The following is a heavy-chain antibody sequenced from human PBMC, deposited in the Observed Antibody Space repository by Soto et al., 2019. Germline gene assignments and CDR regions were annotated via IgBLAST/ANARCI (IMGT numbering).Heavy chain of an antibody. V-gene: IGHV3-48*02. Sequence: EVQLVESGGGLVQPGGSLRLSCAASGFTFSSYSMNWVRQAPGKGLEWVSYISSSSSTIYYADSVKGRFTISRDNAKNSLYLQMNSLRDEDTAVYYCARDYDSSGYNNWFDPWGQGTLVTVSS. D-gene: IGHD3-22*01. CDR3: ARDYDSSGYNNWFDP. CDR2: ISSSSSTI. J-gene: IGHJ5*02. CDR1: GFTFSSYS.